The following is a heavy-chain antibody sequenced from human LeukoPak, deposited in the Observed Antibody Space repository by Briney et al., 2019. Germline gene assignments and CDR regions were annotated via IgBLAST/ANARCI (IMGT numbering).Heavy chain of an antibody. CDR3: ARSLAAGFDI. CDR2: MKQDGSEE. Sequence: GGSLRLSCAASGFTFNDYWMAWVRQAPGKGLEWVANMKQDGSEEYYVDSIKGRFTISRDNAKSSLCLQMNSLRAEDTAVYYCARSLAAGFDIWGQGTMVTVSS. CDR1: GFTFNDYW. D-gene: IGHD6-25*01. V-gene: IGHV3-7*04. J-gene: IGHJ3*02.